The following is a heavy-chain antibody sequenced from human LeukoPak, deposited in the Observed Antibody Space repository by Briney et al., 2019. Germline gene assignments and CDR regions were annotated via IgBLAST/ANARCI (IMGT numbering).Heavy chain of an antibody. CDR3: ATRGYGSGSWDRYYFDY. CDR1: GGTFSSYA. CDR2: IIPIFGTA. D-gene: IGHD3-10*01. J-gene: IGHJ4*02. V-gene: IGHV1-69*13. Sequence: ASVKVSCKASGGTFSSYAISWVRQAPGQGLEWMGGIIPIFGTANYAQKFQGRVTITADESTSTAYMELSSLRSEDTAVYYCATRGYGSGSWDRYYFDYWGQGTLVTVSS.